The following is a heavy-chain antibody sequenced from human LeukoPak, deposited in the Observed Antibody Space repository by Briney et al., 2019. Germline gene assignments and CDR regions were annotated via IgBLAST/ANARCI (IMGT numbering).Heavy chain of an antibody. CDR3: VKDHRDSGNYYYYYGMDV. CDR1: GFTVSSNY. J-gene: IGHJ6*02. V-gene: IGHV3-53*01. Sequence: GGSLRLSCAASGFTVSSNYMSWVRQAPGKGLEWVSVIYSGGSTYYADSVKGRFTISRDNSKNTLYLQMDSLRAEDTAVYACVKDHRDSGNYYYYYGMDVWGQGTTVAVSS. D-gene: IGHD1-26*01. CDR2: IYSGGST.